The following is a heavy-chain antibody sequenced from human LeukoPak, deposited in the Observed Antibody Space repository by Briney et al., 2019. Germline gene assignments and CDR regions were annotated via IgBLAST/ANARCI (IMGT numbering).Heavy chain of an antibody. CDR1: GGTFSSYA. J-gene: IGHJ4*02. Sequence: ASVKVSCKASGGTFSSYAISWVRQAPGQGLEWMGWINGNSGGTKYAQKFQGRVTLTRDTSISSVYMELTTLTSDDTALYYCAVAPGDYWGQGTLVSVSA. V-gene: IGHV1-2*02. CDR3: AVAPGDY. CDR2: INGNSGGT. D-gene: IGHD2-21*01.